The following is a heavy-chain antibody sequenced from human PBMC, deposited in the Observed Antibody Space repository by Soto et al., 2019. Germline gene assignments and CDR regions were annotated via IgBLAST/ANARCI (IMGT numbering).Heavy chain of an antibody. V-gene: IGHV3-23*01. CDR3: AKDREWGMIVVLDVFDI. CDR2: ISGSGGSA. J-gene: IGHJ3*02. CDR1: GFTFGSYA. D-gene: IGHD3-22*01. Sequence: PGGSLRLSCAASGFTFGSYAMTWVRQAPGKGLEWVSGISGSGGSAYYADSVKGRFTISRDNSKNTLYLQMNSLRAEDTAVYYCAKDREWGMIVVLDVFDIWGQGTMVTVSS.